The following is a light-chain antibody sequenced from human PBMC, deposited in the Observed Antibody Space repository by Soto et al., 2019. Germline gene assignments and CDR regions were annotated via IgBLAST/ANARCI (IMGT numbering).Light chain of an antibody. V-gene: IGKV3D-20*02. CDR1: QSVSNNY. CDR3: QQRINWPLFT. J-gene: IGKJ3*01. CDR2: GAS. Sequence: EIVLTQSPGTLSLSPGERATLSCRTSQSVSNNYLAWYQQKPGQAPRLLIYGASSRATGIPDRFSGSGSGTDFTLSISGLEPEDFAVYYCQQRINWPLFTFGPGTKVDIK.